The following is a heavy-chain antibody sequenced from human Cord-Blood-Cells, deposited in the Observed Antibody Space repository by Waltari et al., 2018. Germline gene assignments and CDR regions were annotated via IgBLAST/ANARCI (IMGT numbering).Heavy chain of an antibody. CDR2: TYYRSKWYN. CDR1: GDSVSSNSAA. V-gene: IGHV6-1*01. D-gene: IGHD6-6*01. Sequence: QVQLQQSGPGLVKPAQTLSLTCPISGDSVSSNSAAWNWIRQSPSRGLEWLGRTYYRSKWYNDYAVSVKSRITSNPDTSKNQFSLQLNSVTPEDTAVYYCAEGIAARPDAFDIWGQGTMVTVSS. J-gene: IGHJ3*02. CDR3: AEGIAARPDAFDI.